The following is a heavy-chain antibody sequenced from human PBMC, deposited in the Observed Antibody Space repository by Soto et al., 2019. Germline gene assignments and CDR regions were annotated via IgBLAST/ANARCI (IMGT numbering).Heavy chain of an antibody. V-gene: IGHV3-9*01. CDR3: AKAVGMVYCSGTSYCYCWVFDY. J-gene: IGHJ4*01. CDR2: ISWNSGGV. CDR1: GFSFDDYA. Sequence: GGSLRLSCAASGFSFDDYAMHWVRQVPGKGLEWVSGISWNSGGVGYADSVKGRFTISRDNAKKSLHLQLNSLKAEDTALYYCAKAVGMVYCSGTSYCYCWVFDYWGRGTLVTVSS. D-gene: IGHD2-15*01.